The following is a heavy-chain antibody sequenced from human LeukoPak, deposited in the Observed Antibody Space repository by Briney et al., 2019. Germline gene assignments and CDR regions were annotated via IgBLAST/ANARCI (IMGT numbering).Heavy chain of an antibody. CDR3: ARDWIDYSFDY. D-gene: IGHD4-11*01. V-gene: IGHV4-34*01. CDR2: INHSGST. J-gene: IGHJ4*02. CDR1: GGSFSGYY. Sequence: SETLSLTCAVYGGSFSGYYWSWIRQPPGKGLEWIGEINHSGSTNYNPSLKSRVTISVDTSKNQFSLNLTSVTAADTAVYYCARDWIDYSFDYWGQGTLVTVSS.